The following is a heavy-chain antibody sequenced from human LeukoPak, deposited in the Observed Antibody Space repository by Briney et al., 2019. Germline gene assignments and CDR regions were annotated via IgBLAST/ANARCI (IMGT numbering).Heavy chain of an antibody. CDR3: ARQPYGGDNSCFDF. CDR1: GYSISSGYY. CDR2: VFQSGTT. D-gene: IGHD5-24*01. Sequence: SETLSLPCTVSGYSISSGYYWGWVRQPPGKGLEWIGGVFQSGTTYYNPALQSRVTISTDKSKNQFSLKLSSVTAADTAVYYCARQPYGGDNSCFDFWGQGTLVTVSS. J-gene: IGHJ4*02. V-gene: IGHV4-38-2*02.